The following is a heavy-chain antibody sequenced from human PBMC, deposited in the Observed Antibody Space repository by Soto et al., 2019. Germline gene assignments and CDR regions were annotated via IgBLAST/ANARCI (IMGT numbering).Heavy chain of an antibody. Sequence: QVQLQESGPGLVKPSQTLSLTCTVSGGSISSGGYFWSWIRQPPGKGLEWIGNIFYSGTTYYNPSLTRRVTLSVDTSKNQFSLKLRSVTAAATAVYFCARGVLYWGQGTLVTVSS. V-gene: IGHV4-31*03. CDR3: ARGVLY. CDR1: GGSISSGGYF. J-gene: IGHJ4*02. CDR2: IFYSGTT. D-gene: IGHD1-1*01.